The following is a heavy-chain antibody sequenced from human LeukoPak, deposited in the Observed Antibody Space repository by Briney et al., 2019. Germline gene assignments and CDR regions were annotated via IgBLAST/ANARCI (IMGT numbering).Heavy chain of an antibody. J-gene: IGHJ3*02. Sequence: GASVKVSCKASGYTFTSYAMHWVRQAPGQRLEWMGWINAGNGNTKYSQKFQGRVTITRDTSASTAYMELSSLRSEDTAVYYCARVGTVTMDAFDIWGQGTMVTVSS. CDR3: ARVGTVTMDAFDI. V-gene: IGHV1-3*01. D-gene: IGHD4-17*01. CDR1: GYTFTSYA. CDR2: INAGNGNT.